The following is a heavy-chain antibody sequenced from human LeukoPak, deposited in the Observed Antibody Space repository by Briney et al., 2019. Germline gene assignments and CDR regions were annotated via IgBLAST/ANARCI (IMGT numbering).Heavy chain of an antibody. J-gene: IGHJ4*02. Sequence: GASVKVSCKASGYTFTSYGISWVRQAPGQGLEWMGWISAYNGNTNYAQKLQGRVTMTTDTSTSTAYMELRSLRSDDTAVYYCARDIPPDYGGYDDFDYWGQGTLVTVSS. D-gene: IGHD4-17*01. CDR1: GYTFTSYG. V-gene: IGHV1-18*01. CDR2: ISAYNGNT. CDR3: ARDIPPDYGGYDDFDY.